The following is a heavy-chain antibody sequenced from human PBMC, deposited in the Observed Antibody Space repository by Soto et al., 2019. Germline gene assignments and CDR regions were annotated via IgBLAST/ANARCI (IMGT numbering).Heavy chain of an antibody. CDR2: ISAYSGNT. V-gene: IGHV1-18*04. Sequence: QVQLVQSGPDVRKTGASVMLSCKASGYIFTTYSITWVRQAPGQGLEWMGWISAYSGNTNYAQKLQGRVTMTTDTSTSTAYMELRSLRYDDTAVYYCAREAFGVDSSWFAPWGQGTLVTVSA. CDR3: AREAFGVDSSWFAP. CDR1: GYIFTTYS. J-gene: IGHJ5*01. D-gene: IGHD6-13*01.